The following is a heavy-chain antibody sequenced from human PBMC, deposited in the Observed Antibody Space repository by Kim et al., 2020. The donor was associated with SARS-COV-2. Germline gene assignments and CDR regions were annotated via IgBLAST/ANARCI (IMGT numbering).Heavy chain of an antibody. D-gene: IGHD6-19*01. CDR2: ISNDGRIK. Sequence: GGSLRLSCAASGFTFRTFGFHWVRQTPDKGLEWVALISNDGRIKDYADSVKGRFTISRDDSKNTLYLQMNGLRAEDTAVYYCAKDYQSQWLVHFDYWGQGTLVPVSS. J-gene: IGHJ4*02. CDR1: GFTFRTFG. CDR3: AKDYQSQWLVHFDY. V-gene: IGHV3-30*18.